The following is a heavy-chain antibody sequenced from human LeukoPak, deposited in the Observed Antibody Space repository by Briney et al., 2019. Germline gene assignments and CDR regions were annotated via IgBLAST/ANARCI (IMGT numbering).Heavy chain of an antibody. V-gene: IGHV1-2*02. J-gene: IGHJ4*02. CDR2: INPNSGGT. Sequence: ASVKVSCKASGYTFTDYYMHWVGQTPGQGLEWMGWINPNSGGTNYAQKFQGRVTMTRDTSISTAYMELSRLRSDDTAVYYCARGQSGWPDYWGQGSLVTASS. CDR3: ARGQSGWPDY. D-gene: IGHD6-19*01. CDR1: GYTFTDYY.